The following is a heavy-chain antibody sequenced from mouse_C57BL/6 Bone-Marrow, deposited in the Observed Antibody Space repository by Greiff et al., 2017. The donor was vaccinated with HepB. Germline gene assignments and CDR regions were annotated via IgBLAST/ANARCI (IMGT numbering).Heavy chain of an antibody. V-gene: IGHV5-16*01. CDR1: GFTFSDYY. Sequence: EVHLVESEGGLVQPGSSMKLSCTASGFTFSDYYMAWVRQVPEKGLEWVANINYDGSSTYYLDSLKSRFIISRDNAKNILYLQMSSLKSVDTATYYCARDPHYYGSSHWYFDVWGTWTTVTVSS. D-gene: IGHD1-1*01. CDR3: ARDPHYYGSSHWYFDV. CDR2: INYDGSST. J-gene: IGHJ1*03.